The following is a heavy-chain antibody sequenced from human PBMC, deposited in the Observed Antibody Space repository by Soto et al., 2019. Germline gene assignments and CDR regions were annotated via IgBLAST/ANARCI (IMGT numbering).Heavy chain of an antibody. J-gene: IGHJ6*02. V-gene: IGHV1-3*01. Sequence: GASVKVSCEASGYTFTSYAMHWVRQAPGQRLEWMGWINAGNGNTKYSQKFQGRVTITRDTSASTAYMELSSLRSEDTAVYYCASSYCSGGSCYDYYYGMDVWGQGTTVTVS. CDR3: ASSYCSGGSCYDYYYGMDV. CDR2: INAGNGNT. CDR1: GYTFTSYA. D-gene: IGHD2-15*01.